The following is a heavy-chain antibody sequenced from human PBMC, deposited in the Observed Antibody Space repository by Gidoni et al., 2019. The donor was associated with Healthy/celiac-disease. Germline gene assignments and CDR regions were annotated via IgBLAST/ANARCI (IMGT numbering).Heavy chain of an antibody. CDR2: INHSGST. CDR1: GGSFSGYY. Sequence: QVQLQQWGAGLLKPSETLSLTCAVYGGSFSGYYWSWIRQPPGKGLEWIGEINHSGSTNYNPSLKSRVTILVDTSKNQFSLKLSSVTAADTAVYYCARGALAQGRAFDIWGQGTMVTVSS. J-gene: IGHJ3*02. D-gene: IGHD1-26*01. V-gene: IGHV4-34*01. CDR3: ARGALAQGRAFDI.